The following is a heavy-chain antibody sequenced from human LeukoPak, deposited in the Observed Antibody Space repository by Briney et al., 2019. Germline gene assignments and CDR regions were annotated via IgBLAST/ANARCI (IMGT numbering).Heavy chain of an antibody. CDR2: IYSSGST. Sequence: SETLSLTCTVSGYSISSGYYWGWIRQPPGKGLEWIGRIYSSGSTNYNPSLKSRVTMSVDTSKKQFSLKLSSVTATDTAVYYCARDGREGIAADLYYYYDMDVWGQGTTVTVSS. CDR1: GYSISSGYY. D-gene: IGHD6-13*01. J-gene: IGHJ6*02. CDR3: ARDGREGIAADLYYYYDMDV. V-gene: IGHV4-38-2*02.